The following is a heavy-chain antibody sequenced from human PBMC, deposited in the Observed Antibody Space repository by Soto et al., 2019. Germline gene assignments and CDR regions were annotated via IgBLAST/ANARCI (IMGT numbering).Heavy chain of an antibody. CDR1: GFTFNNYA. CDR2: ISGSSGST. V-gene: IGHV3-23*01. Sequence: EVQLLESGGGLVQPGGSLRLSCAASGFTFNNYAMSWVRQAPGKGLEWVSTISGSSGSTYYADPMKGRFTISRDNSKNTLNLQMNSLRAEDTAVYYCAKALVATTSFDYWGQGTLVTVSS. J-gene: IGHJ4*02. D-gene: IGHD5-12*01. CDR3: AKALVATTSFDY.